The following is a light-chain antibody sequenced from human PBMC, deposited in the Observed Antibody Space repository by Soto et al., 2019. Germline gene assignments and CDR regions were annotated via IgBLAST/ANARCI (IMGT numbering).Light chain of an antibody. Sequence: QSVLTQPPSASVSPGQSVTISCTGTSSDVGGYNYVSWYQQHPGKAPKLMIYEVSKRPSGVPDRFSGSKSGNPASLTVSGIQAEDEADYYCSSYAGSPHYVFGTGTKFTVL. CDR2: EVS. V-gene: IGLV2-8*01. CDR1: SSDVGGYNY. J-gene: IGLJ1*01. CDR3: SSYAGSPHYV.